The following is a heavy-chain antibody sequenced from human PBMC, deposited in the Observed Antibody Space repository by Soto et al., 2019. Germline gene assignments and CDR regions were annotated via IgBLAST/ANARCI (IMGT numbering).Heavy chain of an antibody. CDR2: ISHSGST. Sequence: PSETLSLTCTVSGGSVSTYDWSWIRQPPGKGLEWIGYISHSGSTNYNPSLKSRVTISVDTSKNQVSLKVSSVTAADTAVYYCARSGRFLGSSYYFYGTDVWGQGTTVTVSS. CDR3: ARSGRFLGSSYYFYGTDV. D-gene: IGHD3-3*01. J-gene: IGHJ6*02. V-gene: IGHV4-59*02. CDR1: GGSVSTYD.